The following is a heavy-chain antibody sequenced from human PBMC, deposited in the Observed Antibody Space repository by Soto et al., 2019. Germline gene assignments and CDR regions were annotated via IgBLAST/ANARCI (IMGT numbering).Heavy chain of an antibody. CDR3: ARWGTTGGLDV. D-gene: IGHD3-16*01. V-gene: IGHV3-30*19. Sequence: QVHLVESGGSVVQPGRSLRVSCVGSGFTFRSYVIHWVRQAPGKGLEWVALTSYDGSDKYYDDSVRGRFTISRDNSRNTVDLQMDSLRLEDTALYYCARWGTTGGLDVWGQGTLVSVSS. CDR1: GFTFRSYV. J-gene: IGHJ1*01. CDR2: TSYDGSDK.